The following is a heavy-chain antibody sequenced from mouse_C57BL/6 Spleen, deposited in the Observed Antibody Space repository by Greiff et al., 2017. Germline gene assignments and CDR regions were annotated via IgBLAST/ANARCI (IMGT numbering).Heavy chain of an antibody. Sequence: QVQLQQSGAELVKPGASVKMSCKASGYTFTSYWITWVKQRPGQGLEWIGDIYPGSGSTNYNEKFKSKATLTVDTSSSTAYMQLSSLTSEDSAVYYCARVDGNYYAMDYWGQGTSVTVSS. CDR1: GYTFTSYW. CDR2: IYPGSGST. CDR3: ARVDGNYYAMDY. V-gene: IGHV1-55*01. J-gene: IGHJ4*01. D-gene: IGHD2-3*01.